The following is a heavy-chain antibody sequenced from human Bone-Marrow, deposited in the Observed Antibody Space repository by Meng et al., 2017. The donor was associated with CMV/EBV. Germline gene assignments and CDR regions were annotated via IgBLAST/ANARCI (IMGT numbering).Heavy chain of an antibody. J-gene: IGHJ4*02. CDR2: IYYSGST. Sequence: SETLSLTCTVSGGSISSYYWSWIRQPPGKGLEWIGYIYYSGSTNYNPSLKSRVTISVDTSKNQFSLKLSSVTAADTAVYYCARMERGSKTIDYWGQGTLVAASS. V-gene: IGHV4-59*01. CDR3: ARMERGSKTIDY. D-gene: IGHD2-2*01. CDR1: GGSISSYY.